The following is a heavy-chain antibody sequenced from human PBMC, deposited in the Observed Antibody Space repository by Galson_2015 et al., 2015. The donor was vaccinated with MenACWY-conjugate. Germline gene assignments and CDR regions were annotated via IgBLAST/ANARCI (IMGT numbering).Heavy chain of an antibody. V-gene: IGHV3-48*01. CDR2: ISSSSSTI. D-gene: IGHD2-2*01. J-gene: IGHJ6*03. CDR3: ASRDAVVPADTKYYCYYMDV. CDR1: GFTFSSYS. Sequence: SLRLSCAASGFTFSSYSMNWVRQAPGKGLEWVSYISSSSSTIYYADSVKGRFTISRDNAKNSLYLQMNSLRAEDTAVYYCASRDAVVPADTKYYCYYMDVWGKGTTVTVSS.